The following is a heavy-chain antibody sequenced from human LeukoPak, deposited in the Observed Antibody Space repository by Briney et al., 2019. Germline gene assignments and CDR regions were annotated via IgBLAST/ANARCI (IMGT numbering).Heavy chain of an antibody. D-gene: IGHD3-3*01. J-gene: IGHJ4*02. Sequence: SVKVSCKASGGTFSSYAISWVRQAPGQGLEWMGRIIPIFGIANYAQKFQGRVTITADKSTSTAYMELSSLRSEDTVVYYCARVTSGYDWSGYSTFDYWGQGTLVTVSS. V-gene: IGHV1-69*04. CDR1: GGTFSSYA. CDR3: ARVTSGYDWSGYSTFDY. CDR2: IIPIFGIA.